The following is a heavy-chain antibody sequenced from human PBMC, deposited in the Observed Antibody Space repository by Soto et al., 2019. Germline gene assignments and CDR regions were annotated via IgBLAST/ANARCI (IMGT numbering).Heavy chain of an antibody. CDR1: GFTFSSYA. CDR2: ISCDGSNK. Sequence: PGGSLRLSCAASGFTFSSYAMHWVRQAPGKGLEWVAVISCDGSNKYYADSVKGRFTISRDNSKNTLYLQMNSLRAEDTAVYYCARDRTPAAISNWFDPWGQGTLVTVSS. V-gene: IGHV3-30-3*01. CDR3: ARDRTPAAISNWFDP. J-gene: IGHJ5*02. D-gene: IGHD2-2*02.